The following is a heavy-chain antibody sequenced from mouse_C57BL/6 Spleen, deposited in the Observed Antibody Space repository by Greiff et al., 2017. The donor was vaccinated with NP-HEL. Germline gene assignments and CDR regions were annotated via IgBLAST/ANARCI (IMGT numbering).Heavy chain of an antibody. D-gene: IGHD1-1*02. CDR2: IHPNSGST. CDR3: ARSRVASDY. CDR1: GYTFTSYW. Sequence: QVHVKQPGAELVKPGASVKLSCKASGYTFTSYWMHWVKQRPGQGLEWIGMIHPNSGSTNYNEKFKSKATLTVDKSSSTAYMQLSSLTSEDSAVYYCARSRVASDYWGQGTTLTVSS. J-gene: IGHJ2*01. V-gene: IGHV1-64*01.